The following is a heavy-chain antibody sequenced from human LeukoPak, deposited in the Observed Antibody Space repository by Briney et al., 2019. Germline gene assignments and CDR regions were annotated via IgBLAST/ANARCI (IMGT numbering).Heavy chain of an antibody. D-gene: IGHD3-10*01. J-gene: IGHJ4*02. CDR3: AKDRRGEYDY. CDR2: ISGSGGST. Sequence: GESLRLSCAASGFTFSSYAMSWVRQAPGKGLEWVSTISGSGGSTCYADSVKGRFTISRDNSKNTLYLQMNSLRAEDTAVYYCAKDRRGEYDYWGQGTLVTVSS. CDR1: GFTFSSYA. V-gene: IGHV3-23*01.